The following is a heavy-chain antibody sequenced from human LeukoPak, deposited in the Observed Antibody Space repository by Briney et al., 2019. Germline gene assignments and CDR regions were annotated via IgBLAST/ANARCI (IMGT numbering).Heavy chain of an antibody. J-gene: IGHJ4*02. V-gene: IGHV3-30*02. Sequence: GGSLRLSCAASGFTFSRYGLHWVRQAPGKGLEWVAFIRDDGSTRYYADSVKGRFTVSRDNSKNTLYLQMDSLRTEDTAVYYCAKVPHSWGLFDSWGQGTLDTVSS. CDR3: AKVPHSWGLFDS. CDR2: IRDDGSTR. D-gene: IGHD3-16*01. CDR1: GFTFSRYG.